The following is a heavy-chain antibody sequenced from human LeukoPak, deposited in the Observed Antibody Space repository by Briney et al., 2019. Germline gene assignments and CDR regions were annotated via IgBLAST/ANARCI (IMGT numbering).Heavy chain of an antibody. D-gene: IGHD2-15*01. CDR3: ARERWELPSFDY. V-gene: IGHV3-23*01. CDR2: ISGSGGST. CDR1: GFTFSSYG. Sequence: GGSLRLSCAASGFTFSSYGMSWVRQAPGKGLEWVSTISGSGGSTYYADSVKGRFTISRDNAKNSLYLQMNSLRAEDTAVYYCARERWELPSFDYWGQGTLVTVSS. J-gene: IGHJ4*02.